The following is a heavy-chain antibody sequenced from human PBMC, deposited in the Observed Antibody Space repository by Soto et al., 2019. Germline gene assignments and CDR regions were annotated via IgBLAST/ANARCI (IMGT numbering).Heavy chain of an antibody. D-gene: IGHD6-19*01. Sequence: GAPVKVSCQAYGYTFNDYAMHWVRQAPGQRLAWMGWITTGNGNTKYSQKFQGRVTIPRATSASTAYLALSSLRSEDTAVYYCARAPYIAVAGTSYYYGMDVWGQGTTVTVS. CDR1: GYTFNDYA. CDR2: ITTGNGNT. V-gene: IGHV1-3*04. J-gene: IGHJ6*02. CDR3: ARAPYIAVAGTSYYYGMDV.